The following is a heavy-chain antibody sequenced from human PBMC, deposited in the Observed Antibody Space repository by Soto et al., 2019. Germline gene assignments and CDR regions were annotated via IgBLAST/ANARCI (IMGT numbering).Heavy chain of an antibody. D-gene: IGHD3-22*01. Sequence: QVHLVQSGAELKKPGASVRVSCKASGYSFTRNGISWVRQAPGQGLEWMGWISAKNGDTNYAQKFQGRVIMTSETSTSTAYMELRGLWSYDTAVYYCVRDLDSYTWPSRDVWGQGTTVTVSS. CDR3: VRDLDSYTWPSRDV. CDR1: GYSFTRNG. V-gene: IGHV1-18*01. CDR2: ISAKNGDT. J-gene: IGHJ6*02.